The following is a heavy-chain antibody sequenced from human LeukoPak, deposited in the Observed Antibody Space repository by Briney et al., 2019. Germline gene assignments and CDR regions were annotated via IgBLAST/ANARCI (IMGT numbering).Heavy chain of an antibody. V-gene: IGHV1-69*13. CDR1: GGTFSSYA. D-gene: IGHD3-3*02. J-gene: IGHJ6*02. CDR3: ARDRPLVFHFWSGTQLDYYYGMDV. CDR2: IIPIFGTA. Sequence: SVNVSCKASGGTFSSYAISWVRQAPGQGLEWMGGIIPIFGTANYAQKFQGRVTITADESTSTAYMELSSLRSEDTAVYYCARDRPLVFHFWSGTQLDYYYGMDVWGQGTTVTVSS.